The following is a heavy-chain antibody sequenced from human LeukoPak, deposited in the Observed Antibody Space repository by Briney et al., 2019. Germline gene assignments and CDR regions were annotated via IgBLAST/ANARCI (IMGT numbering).Heavy chain of an antibody. CDR1: GYTFTSYD. J-gene: IGHJ6*03. Sequence: ASVKVSCKASGYTFTSYDINWVRQATGQGLEWMGWMNPNSGNTGYAQKFQGRVTMTRNTSISTAYMELSSLRSEDTAVYYCARGPYGSGSYRYYYYYIDVWGKGTTVTVSS. CDR2: MNPNSGNT. D-gene: IGHD3-10*01. V-gene: IGHV1-8*01. CDR3: ARGPYGSGSYRYYYYYIDV.